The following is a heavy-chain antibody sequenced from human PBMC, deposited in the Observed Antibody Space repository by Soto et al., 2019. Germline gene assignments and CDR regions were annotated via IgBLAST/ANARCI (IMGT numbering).Heavy chain of an antibody. J-gene: IGHJ3*02. Sequence: DVQLVESGGDLVRPGGSLRLSCEVSGFTFSTFWMTWVRQTPGKGLEWVANIKEDGTLQNDADSVKGRFIICRDNAKNSLYLQRHSLRADDSAVYFCARDPSPKHNRGYWYDVLDMWGQGTTVTVSS. CDR1: GFTFSTFW. CDR3: ARDPSPKHNRGYWYDVLDM. CDR2: IKEDGTLQ. V-gene: IGHV3-7*04. D-gene: IGHD6-25*01.